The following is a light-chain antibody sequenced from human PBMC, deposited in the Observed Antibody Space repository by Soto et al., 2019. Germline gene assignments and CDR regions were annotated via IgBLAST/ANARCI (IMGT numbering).Light chain of an antibody. J-gene: IGKJ1*01. CDR2: GAS. Sequence: DSGLTQSPGTLSLSPGERATLSCRASQSVGSAYLAWYQHKPGQAPRLLIYGASSRATGIPDRISGSGSGTDVTLTISRLEPEDFAVYYGQQYGSSRWTFGQGTKVEAK. V-gene: IGKV3-20*01. CDR1: QSVGSAY. CDR3: QQYGSSRWT.